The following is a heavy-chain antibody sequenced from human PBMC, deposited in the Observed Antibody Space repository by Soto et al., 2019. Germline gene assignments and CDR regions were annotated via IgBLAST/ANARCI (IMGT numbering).Heavy chain of an antibody. D-gene: IGHD6-13*01. V-gene: IGHV1-46*01. CDR3: ATAAAGTDWFDP. CDR2: INPSGGST. J-gene: IGHJ5*02. CDR1: GYTFTSYY. Sequence: ASAKVSCKASGYTFTSYYMHWVRQAPGQGLEWMGIINPSGGSTSYAQKFQGRVTMTRDTSTSTVYMELSSLRSEDTAVYYCATAAAGTDWFDPWGQGTLVTVSS.